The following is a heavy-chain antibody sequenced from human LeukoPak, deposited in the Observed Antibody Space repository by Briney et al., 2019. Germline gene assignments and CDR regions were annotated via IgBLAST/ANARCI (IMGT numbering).Heavy chain of an antibody. CDR2: ISSSSSTI. V-gene: IGHV3-48*04. D-gene: IGHD1/OR15-1a*01. Sequence: GGSLRLSCAASGFTFSSYSMNWVRQAPGKGLEWVSYISSSSSTIYYADSVKGRFTISRDNAKNSLYLQMNSLRAEDTAVYYCARLIARTGFDYWGQGTLVTVSS. CDR1: GFTFSSYS. J-gene: IGHJ4*02. CDR3: ARLIARTGFDY.